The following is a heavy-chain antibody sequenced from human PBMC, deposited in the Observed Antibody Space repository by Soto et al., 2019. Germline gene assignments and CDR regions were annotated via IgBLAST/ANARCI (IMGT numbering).Heavy chain of an antibody. Sequence: SQTLSLTCTVSGGSISSSSYYWGWIRQPPGKGLEWIGSIYYSGSTYYNPSLKSRVTISVDTSKNQFSLKLSSVTAADTAVYYCARQRVPDYGGNLDDAFDIWGQGTMVTXSS. CDR2: IYYSGST. J-gene: IGHJ3*02. D-gene: IGHD4-17*01. V-gene: IGHV4-39*01. CDR1: GGSISSSSYY. CDR3: ARQRVPDYGGNLDDAFDI.